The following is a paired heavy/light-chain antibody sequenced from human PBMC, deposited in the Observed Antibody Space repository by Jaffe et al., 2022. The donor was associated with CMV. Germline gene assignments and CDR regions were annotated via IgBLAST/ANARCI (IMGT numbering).Heavy chain of an antibody. V-gene: IGHV1-18*04. CDR2: ISAYNGNT. Sequence: QVQLVQSGAEVKKPGASVKVSCKASGYTFTSYGISWVRQAPGQGLEWMGWISAYNGNTNYAQKLQGRVTMTTDTSTSTAYMELRSLRSDDTAVYYCARGRLMGAYYYGSGSYEPVYWGQGTLVTVSS. CDR1: GYTFTSYG. CDR3: ARGRLMGAYYYGSGSYEPVY. J-gene: IGHJ4*02. D-gene: IGHD3-10*01.
Light chain of an antibody. Sequence: DVVMTQSPLSLPVTLGQPASISCRSSQSLVHSDGNTYLNWFQQRPGQSPRRLIYKVSNRDSGVPDRFSGSGSGTDFTLKISRVEAEDVGVYYCMQGTHWPTFGQGTKVEIK. V-gene: IGKV2-30*02. CDR2: KVS. CDR1: QSLVHSDGNTY. CDR3: MQGTHWPT. J-gene: IGKJ1*01.